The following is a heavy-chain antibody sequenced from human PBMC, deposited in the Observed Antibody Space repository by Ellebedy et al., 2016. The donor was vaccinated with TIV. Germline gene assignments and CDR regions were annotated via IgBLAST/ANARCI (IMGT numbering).Heavy chain of an antibody. J-gene: IGHJ4*02. Sequence: GESLKISCAASGFTFNTHWMHWVRQAPGKGLVWVSRINSDGRFSSYADSVKGRFTISRDNAKSTLYLQMNSLRVEDTAVYYCASESSDYGDYVFDYWGQGALVTVSS. CDR1: GFTFNTHW. V-gene: IGHV3-74*01. CDR3: ASESSDYGDYVFDY. CDR2: INSDGRFS. D-gene: IGHD4-17*01.